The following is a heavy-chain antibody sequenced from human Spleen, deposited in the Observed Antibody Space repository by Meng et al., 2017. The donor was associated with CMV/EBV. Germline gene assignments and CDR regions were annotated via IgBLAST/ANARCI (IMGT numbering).Heavy chain of an antibody. CDR3: ARTSCSRTSCYKWFDF. D-gene: IGHD2-2*02. CDR2: VNSDGRYT. CDR1: GFTFTTYT. V-gene: IGHV3-21*01. J-gene: IGHJ5*01. Sequence: ETLSLTCAVSGFTFTTYTMHWVRQAPGKGLEWVSSVNSDGRYTYYADSVKGRFTISRDNAKNSLYLEMNSLGAEDTAVYYCARTSCSRTSCYKWFDFWGQGTLVTVSS.